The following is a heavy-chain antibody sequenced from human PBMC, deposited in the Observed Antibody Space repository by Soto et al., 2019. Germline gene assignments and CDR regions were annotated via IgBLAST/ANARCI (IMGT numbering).Heavy chain of an antibody. D-gene: IGHD3-10*01. J-gene: IGHJ2*01. Sequence: PGGSLRLSCAASGFTFSSYEMNWVRQAPGKGLEWVSYISSSGSTIYYADSVKGRFTISRDNAKNSLYLQMNSLRAEDTAAYYCASLRGDIAGWYFDLWGRGTLVTVSS. CDR1: GFTFSSYE. CDR2: ISSSGSTI. V-gene: IGHV3-48*03. CDR3: ASLRGDIAGWYFDL.